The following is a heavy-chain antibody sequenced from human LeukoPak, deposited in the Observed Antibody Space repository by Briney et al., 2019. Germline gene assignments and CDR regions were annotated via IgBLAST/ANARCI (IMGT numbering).Heavy chain of an antibody. CDR3: AKDKSNIVATIGRMGFDY. J-gene: IGHJ4*02. V-gene: IGHV3-23*01. CDR2: ISGSGGST. Sequence: PGGSLRLSCAASGFTFSSYAMSWVRQAPGKGLEWVSAISGSGGSTYYADSVKGRFTISRDNSKNTLYLQMNSLRAEDTAVYYCAKDKSNIVATIGRMGFDYWGQGTLVTVSS. CDR1: GFTFSSYA. D-gene: IGHD5-12*01.